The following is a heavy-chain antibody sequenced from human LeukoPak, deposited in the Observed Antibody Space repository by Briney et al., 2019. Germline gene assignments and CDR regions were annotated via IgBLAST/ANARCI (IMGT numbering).Heavy chain of an antibody. CDR1: GFSFRSSA. Sequence: GGSLRLSCAASGFSFRSSAMHWVRQAPGKGLEWMAFMRSDGSDEHYADSVKGRFTISRDNSHNTLYLQMNSLHSEDTAVYYCAKDLGLQVGASPFDYWGQGTLVTVSS. CDR2: MRSDGSDE. V-gene: IGHV3-30*02. D-gene: IGHD1-26*01. CDR3: AKDLGLQVGASPFDY. J-gene: IGHJ4*02.